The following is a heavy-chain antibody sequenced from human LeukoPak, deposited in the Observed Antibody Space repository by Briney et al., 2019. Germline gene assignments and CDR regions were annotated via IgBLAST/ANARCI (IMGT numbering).Heavy chain of an antibody. CDR2: INHSGST. CDR3: ARVGFQVTDY. D-gene: IGHD3-10*01. CDR1: GGSFSGYY. V-gene: IGHV4-34*01. Sequence: SATLSLTCAVYGGSFSGYYWSWIRQPPGKGLEWIGEINHSGSTNYNPSLKSRVTISVDTSKNQFSLKLSSVTAADTAVYYCARVGFQVTDYWGQGTLVTVSS. J-gene: IGHJ4*02.